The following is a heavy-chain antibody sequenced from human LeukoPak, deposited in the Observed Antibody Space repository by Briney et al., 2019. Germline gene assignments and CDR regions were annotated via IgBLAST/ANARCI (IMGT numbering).Heavy chain of an antibody. CDR2: IYYSGST. J-gene: IGHJ3*02. D-gene: IGHD2-15*01. CDR3: ARGPGYPGRPRPDDAFDI. V-gene: IGHV4-59*01. Sequence: SETLSLTCTVSGGSISSYYWSWIRQHPGKGLEWIGYIYYSGSTNYNPSLKSRVTISVDTSKNQFSLKLSSVTAADTAVYYCARGPGYPGRPRPDDAFDIWGQGTMVTVSS. CDR1: GGSISSYY.